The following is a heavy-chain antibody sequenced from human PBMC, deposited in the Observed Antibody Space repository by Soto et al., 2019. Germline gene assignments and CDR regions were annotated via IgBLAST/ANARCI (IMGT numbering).Heavy chain of an antibody. V-gene: IGHV2-5*02. CDR3: ARSKYSISSFDY. Sequence: ESGPTLVNPTQTLTLTCSLSGFSVSSNGARVGWIRQPPGKALEWLALIYWDDDKKYNPSLKSRLTITKDTSENQVVLTVTDVDPADTATYFCARSKYSISSFDYWGQGALVTVSS. CDR1: GFSVSSNGAR. J-gene: IGHJ4*02. CDR2: IYWDDDK. D-gene: IGHD6-6*01.